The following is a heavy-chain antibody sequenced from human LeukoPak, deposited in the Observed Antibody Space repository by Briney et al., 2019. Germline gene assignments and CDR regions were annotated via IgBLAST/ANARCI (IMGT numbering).Heavy chain of an antibody. J-gene: IGHJ4*02. Sequence: RGESLKISCKGPGYSFTSYWIGWVRQMPGKGLEWMGIIYPGDSDTRYSPSFQGQVTISADKSISTAYLQWSSLKASDTAMYYCARARSGYSGYGPFDYWGQGTLVTVSS. CDR1: GYSFTSYW. D-gene: IGHD5-12*01. V-gene: IGHV5-51*01. CDR3: ARARSGYSGYGPFDY. CDR2: IYPGDSDT.